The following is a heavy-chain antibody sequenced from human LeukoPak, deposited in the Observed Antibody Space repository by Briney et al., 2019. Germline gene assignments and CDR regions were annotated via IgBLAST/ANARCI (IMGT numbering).Heavy chain of an antibody. J-gene: IGHJ5*02. CDR1: GYTFTDYY. Sequence: VASVKVSCKASGYTFTDYYMHWVRQAPGQGLEWMGWINPNSGGTKYAQKFQGRVIMTRDITSAYMELSRLTSDDTAVYYCARSVAATPCNWFDPWGQGTLVTVSS. D-gene: IGHD2-15*01. V-gene: IGHV1-2*02. CDR2: INPNSGGT. CDR3: ARSVAATPCNWFDP.